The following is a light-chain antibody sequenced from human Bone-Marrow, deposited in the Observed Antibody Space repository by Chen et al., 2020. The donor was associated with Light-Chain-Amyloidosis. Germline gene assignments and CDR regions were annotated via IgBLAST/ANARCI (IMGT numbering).Light chain of an antibody. CDR1: DLPTKY. Sequence: SYELTQPPSVSVSPGQTARITCSGDDLPTKYAYWYQQKPGQAPVLVIHRDTERPSGISERFSGSNSGTTATLTISGVQAEGEADYHCQSADSSGTYEVIFGGGTKLTVL. J-gene: IGLJ2*01. CDR2: RDT. V-gene: IGLV3-25*03. CDR3: QSADSSGTYEVI.